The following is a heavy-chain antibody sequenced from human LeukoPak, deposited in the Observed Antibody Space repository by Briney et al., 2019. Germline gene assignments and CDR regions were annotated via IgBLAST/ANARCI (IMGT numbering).Heavy chain of an antibody. CDR1: GGTFSSYA. J-gene: IGHJ5*02. D-gene: IGHD2-2*02. CDR2: INPNSGGT. CDR3: ARSGVVVPAAILHWFDP. V-gene: IGHV1-2*02. Sequence: ASVKVSCKASGGTFSSYAISWVRQAPGQGLEWMGWINPNSGGTNYAQKFQGRVTMTRDTSISTAYMELSRLRSDDTAVYYCARSGVVVPAAILHWFDPWGQGTLVTVSS.